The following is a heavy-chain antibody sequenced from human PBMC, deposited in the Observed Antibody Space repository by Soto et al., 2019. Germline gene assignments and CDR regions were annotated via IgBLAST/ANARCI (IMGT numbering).Heavy chain of an antibody. J-gene: IGHJ4*01. CDR1: VFSFGSYA. V-gene: IGHV3-30-3*01. Sequence: GGALRLSCEVSVFSFGSYAFHWWRHAPVKVLEWLSVISYHGREIYYADSVKDRFTISRDNFKKTVYLQMSSLRSDETALYYCARDPVAGTGSFVDWWGQGTLVTVSS. CDR2: ISYHGREI. CDR3: ARDPVAGTGSFVDW. D-gene: IGHD3-9*01.